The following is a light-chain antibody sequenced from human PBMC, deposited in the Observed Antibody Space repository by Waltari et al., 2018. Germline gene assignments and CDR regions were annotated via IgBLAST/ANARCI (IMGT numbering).Light chain of an antibody. CDR3: QQYNVWPHT. CDR2: AAS. Sequence: EIVVTQSPATLSVSPGDTATVSCRASQSGSTNLAWYQHKPGQAPRLLIHAASARATAIPARFSGSGSGTEFTLTVSSLHSEDSAVYYCQQYNVWPHTFGQGTRLESK. J-gene: IGKJ2*01. CDR1: QSGSTN. V-gene: IGKV3-15*01.